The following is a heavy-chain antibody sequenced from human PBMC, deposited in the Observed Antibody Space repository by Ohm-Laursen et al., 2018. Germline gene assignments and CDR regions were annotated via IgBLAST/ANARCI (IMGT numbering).Heavy chain of an antibody. CDR1: GGSISSGGYY. D-gene: IGHD6-13*01. CDR3: ARNGRVAARGGVFFDY. V-gene: IGHV4-31*03. J-gene: IGHJ4*02. CDR2: IYYSGST. Sequence: SQTLSLTCTVSGGSISSGGYYWSWIRQHPGKGLEWIGYIYYSGSTYYNPSLKSRVTISVDTSKNQFSLKLSSVTAADTAAYYCARNGRVAARGGVFFDYWGQGTLVTVSS.